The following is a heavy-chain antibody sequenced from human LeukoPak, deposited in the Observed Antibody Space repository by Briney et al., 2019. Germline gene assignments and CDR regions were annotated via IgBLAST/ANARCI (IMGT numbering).Heavy chain of an antibody. V-gene: IGHV3-30*18. CDR2: ISYDGSNK. Sequence: GGCLRLSSAASGFTFSSYGMQWVCPAPGKGLERVAVISYDGSNKYYAAYVKGRFTISTDHSKNTLYLQMNGLRAEDTAVYYCAKDLGSSGYYVGNWGQGTLVTVSS. J-gene: IGHJ4*02. CDR1: GFTFSSYG. D-gene: IGHD3-22*01. CDR3: AKDLGSSGYYVGN.